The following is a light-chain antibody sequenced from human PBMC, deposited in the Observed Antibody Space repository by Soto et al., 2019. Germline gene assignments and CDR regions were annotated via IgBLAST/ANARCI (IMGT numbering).Light chain of an antibody. CDR2: GAS. CDR3: QQYDKSPRT. J-gene: IGKJ1*01. CDR1: QSVNSNY. Sequence: EIVLTQSPGTLSLSPGERATLSCRASQSVNSNYLAWYQQKPGQGPRLLMYGASSRATGIPDRFSGSGSGTDFTITISRLEPEDFAVYYCQQYDKSPRTFGQGTKVEIK. V-gene: IGKV3-20*01.